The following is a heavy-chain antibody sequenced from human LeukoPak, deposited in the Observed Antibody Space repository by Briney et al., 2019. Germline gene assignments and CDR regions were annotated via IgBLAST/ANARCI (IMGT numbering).Heavy chain of an antibody. CDR1: GYTFTGYY. CDR3: ARSPGYSSGRYYYYYMDV. CDR2: ISPSGGST. V-gene: IGHV1-46*01. Sequence: ASVKVSCKASGYTFTGYYMHWVRQAPGQGPEWMGVISPSGGSTIYAQKFQGRVTMTRDMSTSTVYMELSSLRSEDTAVYYCARSPGYSSGRYYYYYMDVWGKGTTVTVSS. J-gene: IGHJ6*03. D-gene: IGHD6-19*01.